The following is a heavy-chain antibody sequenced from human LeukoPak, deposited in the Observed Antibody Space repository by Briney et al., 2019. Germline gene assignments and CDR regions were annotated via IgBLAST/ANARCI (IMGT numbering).Heavy chain of an antibody. V-gene: IGHV3-33*01. CDR3: ARESVRLYFDY. CDR1: GFTFSSYG. J-gene: IGHJ4*02. D-gene: IGHD3-10*01. CDR2: IWYDGSNN. Sequence: PGGSLRLSCAASGFTFSSYGMHWVRQAPGKGLEWVAVIWYDGSNNYYADSVKSRFTISRDNSKNTLYLQMNSLRAEDTAVYYCARESVRLYFDYWGQGTLVTVSS.